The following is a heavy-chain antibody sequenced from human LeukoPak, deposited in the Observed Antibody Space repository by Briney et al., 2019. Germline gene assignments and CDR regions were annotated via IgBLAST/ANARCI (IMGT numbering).Heavy chain of an antibody. J-gene: IGHJ4*02. D-gene: IGHD3-10*01. CDR1: GGSISNYY. V-gene: IGHV4-59*01. Sequence: KTSETLSLTCTVSGGSISNYYWSWIRQPPGKGLEWIGYIYYSGSTNYNPSLRSRVTISVDTSKNQFSLKLSSVTAADTAVYYCARSHGSGGYYNLIDYWGQGALVTVSS. CDR3: ARSHGSGGYYNLIDY. CDR2: IYYSGST.